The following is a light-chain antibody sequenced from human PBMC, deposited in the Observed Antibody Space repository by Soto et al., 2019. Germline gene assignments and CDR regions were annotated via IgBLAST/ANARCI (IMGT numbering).Light chain of an antibody. CDR3: QQLNSYPLT. CDR2: DAS. J-gene: IGKJ4*01. Sequence: DIQMTQSPSSLSASVGDRVTITCQASQDISNYLNWYQQKPGKAPKLLIYDASNLETGVPSRFSGSGSGTDFTFTISSLQPEDIATYYCQQLNSYPLTFGGETKVEIK. CDR1: QDISNY. V-gene: IGKV1-33*01.